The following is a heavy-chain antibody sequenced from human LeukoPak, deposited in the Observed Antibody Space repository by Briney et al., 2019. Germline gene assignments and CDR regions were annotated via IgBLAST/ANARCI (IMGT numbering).Heavy chain of an antibody. V-gene: IGHV3-23*01. D-gene: IGHD1/OR15-1a*01. CDR2: ISGSGGST. CDR1: GFTFSSYA. Sequence: GGSLRLSCAASGFTFSSYAMSWVRQAPGKGLEWVSTISGSGGSTNYADSVKGRFTISRDTSKNTLYLLMNNLSAEDTAVYYCAKGATGTNGLFDYWGQGTLVTVSS. J-gene: IGHJ4*02. CDR3: AKGATGTNGLFDY.